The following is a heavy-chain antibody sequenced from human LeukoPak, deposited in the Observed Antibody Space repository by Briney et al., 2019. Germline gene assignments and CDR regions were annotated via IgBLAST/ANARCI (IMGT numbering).Heavy chain of an antibody. CDR2: MNPNSGNT. V-gene: IGHV1-8*03. Sequence: AASVTVSCKASGYTFTSYDINWVRQATGQGLEWMGWMNPNSGNTGYAQKFQGRVTITRNTSISTAYMELSSLRSEDTAVYYCARVVRYSYGTVDYWGQGTLVTVSS. CDR3: ARVVRYSYGTVDY. J-gene: IGHJ4*02. CDR1: GYTFTSYD. D-gene: IGHD5-18*01.